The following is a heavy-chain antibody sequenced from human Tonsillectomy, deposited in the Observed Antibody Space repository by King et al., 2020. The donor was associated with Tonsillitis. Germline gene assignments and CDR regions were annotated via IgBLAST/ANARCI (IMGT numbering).Heavy chain of an antibody. V-gene: IGHV3-21*01. D-gene: IGHD5-12*01. J-gene: IGHJ3*01. Sequence: VQLVESGGGLVKPGGSLRLSCAASGFPFSNYIMNWVRRAPGKGLEWVASIDSSSSYIYYAGSVKGRFTISRDDAKNSLYLILNSLRVEDTAVYYCARDSTRYGDYVNAFDVWGQGTGVTVSS. CDR3: ARDSTRYGDYVNAFDV. CDR2: IDSSSSYI. CDR1: GFPFSNYI.